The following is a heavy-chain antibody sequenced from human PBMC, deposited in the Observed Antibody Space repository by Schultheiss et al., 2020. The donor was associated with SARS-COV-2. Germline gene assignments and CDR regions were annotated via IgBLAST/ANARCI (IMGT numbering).Heavy chain of an antibody. CDR2: IYYSGST. CDR1: GGSISSYY. V-gene: IGHV4-59*12. J-gene: IGHJ4*02. CDR3: ARFEYYDILTGYLD. D-gene: IGHD3-9*01. Sequence: ETLSLTCTVSGGSISSYYWSWIRQPPGKGLEWIGYIYYSGSTNYNPSLKSRVTISVDTSKNQFSLKLSSVTAADTAVYYCARFEYYDILTGYLDWGQGTLVTVSS.